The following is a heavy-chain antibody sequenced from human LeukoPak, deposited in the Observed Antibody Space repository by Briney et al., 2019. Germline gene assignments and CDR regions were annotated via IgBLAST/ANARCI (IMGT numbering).Heavy chain of an antibody. CDR2: FDPEDGET. Sequence: GASVKVSCKVSGYTLTELSMHWVRQAPGKGLEWMGGFDPEDGETIYAQKFQGRVTMTEDTSTDTAYMELGSLRSEDTAVYYCAPRARLYDSSGLDYWGQGTLVTVSS. CDR3: APRARLYDSSGLDY. CDR1: GYTLTELS. V-gene: IGHV1-24*01. D-gene: IGHD3-22*01. J-gene: IGHJ4*02.